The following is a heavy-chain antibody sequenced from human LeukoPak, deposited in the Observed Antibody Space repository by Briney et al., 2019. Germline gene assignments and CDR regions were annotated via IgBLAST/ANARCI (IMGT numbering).Heavy chain of an antibody. Sequence: ASVKVSCKASGYTFTSYYMHWVRQAPGQGLEWMGIINPSGGSTSYAQKFQGRVTMTRDMSTSTDYMELSSLRSEDTAVYYCARVWEYTLYYVGSGETFDIWGQGTMVTVSS. J-gene: IGHJ3*02. CDR1: GYTFTSYY. V-gene: IGHV1-46*01. CDR3: ARVWEYTLYYVGSGETFDI. D-gene: IGHD3-22*01. CDR2: INPSGGST.